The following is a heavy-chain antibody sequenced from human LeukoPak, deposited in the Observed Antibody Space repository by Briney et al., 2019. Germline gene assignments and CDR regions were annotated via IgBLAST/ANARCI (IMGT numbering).Heavy chain of an antibody. CDR1: GYTFTSYD. J-gene: IGHJ6*03. D-gene: IGHD2-2*01. CDR2: MNPNSGNT. CDR3: ARGSGRIVVVPAANGYYYMDV. V-gene: IGHV1-8*01. Sequence: GASVKVSCKASGYTFTSYDINWVRQATGQGLEWMGWMNPNSGNTGYAQKFQGRVTMTRSTSISTAYMELSSLRSEDTAVYYCARGSGRIVVVPAANGYYYMDVWGKGTTVTVSS.